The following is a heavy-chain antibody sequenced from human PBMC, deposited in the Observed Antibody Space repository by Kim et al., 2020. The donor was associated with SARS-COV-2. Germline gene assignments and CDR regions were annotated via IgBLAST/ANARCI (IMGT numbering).Heavy chain of an antibody. V-gene: IGHV3-23*01. CDR3: AKDLTTFLAVAGTRAFDY. J-gene: IGHJ4*02. D-gene: IGHD6-19*01. Sequence: KGRFTSSRDNSKNTLYLQMNSLRAEDTAVYYCAKDLTTFLAVAGTRAFDYWGQGTLVTVSS.